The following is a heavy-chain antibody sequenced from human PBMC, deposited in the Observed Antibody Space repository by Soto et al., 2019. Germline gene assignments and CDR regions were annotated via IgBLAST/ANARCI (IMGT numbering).Heavy chain of an antibody. CDR1: GGSVSSGSYY. CDR2: IYYSGST. CDR3: ARDWRRDGYNYLFDY. Sequence: LSLTFTVSGGSVSSGSYYWSWIRQPPGKGLEWIGYIYYSGSTNYNPSLKSRVTISVDTSKNQFSLKLSSVTAADKAVYYCARDWRRDGYNYLFDYWGQGTLVTVSS. J-gene: IGHJ4*02. D-gene: IGHD5-18*01. V-gene: IGHV4-61*01.